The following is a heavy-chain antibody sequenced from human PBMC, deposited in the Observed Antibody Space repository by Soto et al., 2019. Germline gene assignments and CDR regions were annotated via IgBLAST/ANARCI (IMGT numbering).Heavy chain of an antibody. Sequence: GSLKISCKGSGYSFTSYWIGWVRQMPGKGLEWMGRIDPSDSYTNYNPPFQGHVTISVDKSISTAYLQWSSLKASDTAMYYCARLYGGNSGMDVWGQGTTVTVSS. V-gene: IGHV5-10-1*01. CDR3: ARLYGGNSGMDV. D-gene: IGHD4-17*01. CDR1: GYSFTSYW. CDR2: IDPSDSYT. J-gene: IGHJ6*02.